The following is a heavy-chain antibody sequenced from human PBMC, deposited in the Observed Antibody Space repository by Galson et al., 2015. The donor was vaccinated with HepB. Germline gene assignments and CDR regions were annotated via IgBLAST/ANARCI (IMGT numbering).Heavy chain of an antibody. D-gene: IGHD4-23*01. CDR2: ISAYNGNT. CDR3: ARKDSTVARGGYYYGMDV. J-gene: IGHJ6*02. V-gene: IGHV1-18*04. Sequence: SVKVSCKASGYTFTGYGISWVRQAPGQGLEWMGWISAYNGNTNYAQKLQGRVTMTTDTSTSTAYMELRSLRSDDTAVYYCARKDSTVARGGYYYGMDVWGQGTTVTVSS. CDR1: GYTFTGYG.